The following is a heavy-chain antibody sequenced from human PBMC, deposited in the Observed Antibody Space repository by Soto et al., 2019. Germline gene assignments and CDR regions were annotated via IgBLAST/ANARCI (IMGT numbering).Heavy chain of an antibody. CDR3: TTAGIAAACTWFDP. CDR1: GFTFSNAW. CDR2: IKSKTDGGTT. D-gene: IGHD6-13*01. V-gene: IGHV3-15*01. J-gene: IGHJ5*02. Sequence: GGSLRLSCAASGFTFSNAWMSWVRQAPGKGLEWVGRIKSKTDGGTTDYAAPVKGRFTISRDDSKNTLYLQMNSLKTEDTAVYYCTTAGIAAACTWFDPWGQGTLVTVSS.